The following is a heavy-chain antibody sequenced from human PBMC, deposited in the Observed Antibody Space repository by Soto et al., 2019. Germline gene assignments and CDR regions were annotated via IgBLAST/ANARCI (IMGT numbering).Heavy chain of an antibody. CDR1: GGSISSSSYY. CDR3: ARPTGGYSSSWYYFDY. CDR2: IYYSGST. J-gene: IGHJ4*02. Sequence: SETLSLTCTVSGGSISSSSYYWGWIRQPPGKGLEWIGSIYYSGSTYYNPSLKSRVTISVDTSKNQFSLKLSSVTAADTAVYYCARPTGGYSSSWYYFDYWGQGTLVTVSS. V-gene: IGHV4-39*01. D-gene: IGHD6-13*01.